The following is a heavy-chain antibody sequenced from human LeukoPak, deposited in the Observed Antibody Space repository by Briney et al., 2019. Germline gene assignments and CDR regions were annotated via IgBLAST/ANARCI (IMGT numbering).Heavy chain of an antibody. D-gene: IGHD2-15*01. CDR3: ARGEYCSGGSCYNYYYYGMDV. CDR2: ISIISRTI. CDR1: GFTFSSYE. V-gene: IGHV3-48*03. J-gene: IGHJ6*02. Sequence: PGGSLRLSCAASGFTFSSYEMNWVRQAPGKGLEWVSYISIISRTIYYADSVKGRFTISRDNAKNSLYLQMNSLRAEDTAVYYCARGEYCSGGSCYNYYYYGMDVWGQGTTVTVSS.